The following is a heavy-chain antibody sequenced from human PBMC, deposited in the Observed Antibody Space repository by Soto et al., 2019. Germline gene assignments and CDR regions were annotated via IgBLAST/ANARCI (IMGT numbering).Heavy chain of an antibody. CDR1: GYTFTSYG. CDR3: ARDLYYSSGRYFDHDAFDI. Sequence: QVQLVQSGADVKKPGASVKVSCKASGYTFTSYGISWVRQAPGQGIEWMGWISTHNDRTKYARRFQDRVTMTTETPTSTVYMELGSLRSDDTAVYYCARDLYYSSGRYFDHDAFDIWGQGTVVTVSS. CDR2: ISTHNDRT. J-gene: IGHJ3*02. D-gene: IGHD6-19*01. V-gene: IGHV1-18*01.